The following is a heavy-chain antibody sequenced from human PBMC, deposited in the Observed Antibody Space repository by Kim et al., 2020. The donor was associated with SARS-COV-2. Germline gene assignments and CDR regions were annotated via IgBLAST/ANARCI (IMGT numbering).Heavy chain of an antibody. D-gene: IGHD4-17*01. CDR2: IYYSGTT. Sequence: SETLSLTCTVSGGSISSSRYYWDWIRQPPGKGLEWIGSIYYSGTTYYNPSLKSRVTISVDTSKNQFSLKLSTVTAAVTAVYYCASRFSVSTRDYGDYEEDYWGQGTLVTVSS. J-gene: IGHJ4*02. CDR3: ASRFSVSTRDYGDYEEDY. V-gene: IGHV4-39*01. CDR1: GGSISSSRYY.